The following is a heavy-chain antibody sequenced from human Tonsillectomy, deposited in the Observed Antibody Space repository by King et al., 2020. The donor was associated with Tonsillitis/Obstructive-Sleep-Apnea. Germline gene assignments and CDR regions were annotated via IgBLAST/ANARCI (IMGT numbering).Heavy chain of an antibody. CDR3: ARRITMVRGDPIYYFDY. CDR1: GYSFTSYW. J-gene: IGHJ4*02. Sequence: VQLVESGAEVKKPGESLKISCKGSGYSFTSYWIGWVRQMPGKGLEWMGLIYPGDSDTRYSPSFQGRVTISAAKSISPAYLQWSSLKASDTAMYYCARRITMVRGDPIYYFDYWGQGTLVTVSS. V-gene: IGHV5-51*01. D-gene: IGHD3-10*01. CDR2: IYPGDSDT.